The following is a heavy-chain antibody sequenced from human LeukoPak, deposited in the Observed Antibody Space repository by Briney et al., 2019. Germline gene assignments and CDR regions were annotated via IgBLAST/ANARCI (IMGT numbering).Heavy chain of an antibody. CDR1: GFIFSSYY. D-gene: IGHD1-26*01. V-gene: IGHV3-21*01. CDR2: ISGDSDYI. Sequence: PGGSPRLSCAASGFIFSSYYIHWVRQAPGKGLEWVSSISGDSDYIYYADSVKGRFTISRDNAKNSLYLQTHSLRAEDTAVYYCARVRYYAFDIGGQGPMVTVSS. CDR3: ARVRYYAFDI. J-gene: IGHJ3*02.